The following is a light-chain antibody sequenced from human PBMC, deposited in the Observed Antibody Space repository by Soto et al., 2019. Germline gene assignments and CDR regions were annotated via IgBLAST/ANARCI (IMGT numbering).Light chain of an antibody. V-gene: IGKV1-5*03. CDR1: QSISSW. Sequence: DIQRTQSPSTLSASVGERFTITCPASQSISSWLAWYQQKPGKAPKLLIYKASSLESGVPSRFSGSGSGTEFTLTISSLQPDDFAPYYCQQYNSYSWTFGQGTKVDIK. J-gene: IGKJ1*01. CDR3: QQYNSYSWT. CDR2: KAS.